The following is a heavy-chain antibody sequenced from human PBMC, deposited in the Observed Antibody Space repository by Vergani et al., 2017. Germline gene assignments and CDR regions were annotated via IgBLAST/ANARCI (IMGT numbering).Heavy chain of an antibody. CDR3: AKDGRENSDYGYFDY. D-gene: IGHD4-17*01. J-gene: IGHJ4*02. Sequence: VQLVESGGGLVQPGGSQRLYCAASGFALSTYSMHWVRQAPGKGLEWVAFIGYDGRIKYNVDSVKGRFTISRDTSKKTLSLQMRSLRADDTAVYYCAKDGRENSDYGYFDYWGQGTLVTVSS. CDR2: IGYDGRIK. CDR1: GFALSTYS. V-gene: IGHV3-30*02.